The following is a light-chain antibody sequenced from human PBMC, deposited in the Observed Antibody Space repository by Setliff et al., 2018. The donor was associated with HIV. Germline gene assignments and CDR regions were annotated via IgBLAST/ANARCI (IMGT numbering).Light chain of an antibody. CDR1: SSDVGSYDF. V-gene: IGLV2-14*03. Sequence: QSALIQPASVSGSPGQSVTVSCTGTSSDVGSYDFVSWYQQLPGKAPKLLICDVSDRPSGVSHRFSGSKSGNTASLTISGLQSEDEAGYYCASYRPNDLGVFGTGTKVTVL. J-gene: IGLJ1*01. CDR3: ASYRPNDLGV. CDR2: DVS.